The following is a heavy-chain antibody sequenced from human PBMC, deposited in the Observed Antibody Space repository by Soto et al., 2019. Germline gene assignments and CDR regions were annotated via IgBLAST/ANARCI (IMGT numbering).Heavy chain of an antibody. Sequence: QVQLVQSGAEVKKPGSSVKVSCKASGGTFSSYAISWVRQAPGQGLEWMGGIIPIFGTANYAQKFQGRVTITADESTRQANMGLGSLRSEKTAVYYGANCSITSCYNLIGAFVIWGQGKMSPSLQ. CDR3: ANCSITSCYNLIGAFVI. CDR1: GGTFSSYA. CDR2: IIPIFGTA. J-gene: IGHJ3*02. V-gene: IGHV1-69*01. D-gene: IGHD2-2*02.